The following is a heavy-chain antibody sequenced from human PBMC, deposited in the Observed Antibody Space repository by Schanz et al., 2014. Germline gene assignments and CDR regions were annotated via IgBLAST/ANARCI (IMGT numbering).Heavy chain of an antibody. Sequence: QVELVESGGGVVQPGRSLRLSCAASGFTFSRHAMHWVRQAAGKGLEWVAAITYDGSNKYYAESVKGRFAISRDNSKAPLYLQRNSLRTEDTAVYYCARGGRGGYPGRAFDIWGQGKMVTASS. J-gene: IGHJ3*02. V-gene: IGHV3-30*09. CDR1: GFTFSRHA. D-gene: IGHD5-12*01. CDR3: ARGGRGGYPGRAFDI. CDR2: ITYDGSNK.